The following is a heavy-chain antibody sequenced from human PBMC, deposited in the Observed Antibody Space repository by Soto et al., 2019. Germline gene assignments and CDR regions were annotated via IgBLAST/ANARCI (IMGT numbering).Heavy chain of an antibody. CDR3: ARDSRTVSPVFDY. D-gene: IGHD4-4*01. J-gene: IGHJ4*02. Sequence: QVQLVESGGGVIQPGRSLRLSCAASGFTFSSYGLHWVRQAPGKGLEWVAVIWFDGSKKYYADSVKGRFTISRDDSWSTLYLHMNSLRAEDTATYYCARDSRTVSPVFDYWGQGTLVTVSS. CDR1: GFTFSSYG. V-gene: IGHV3-33*01. CDR2: IWFDGSKK.